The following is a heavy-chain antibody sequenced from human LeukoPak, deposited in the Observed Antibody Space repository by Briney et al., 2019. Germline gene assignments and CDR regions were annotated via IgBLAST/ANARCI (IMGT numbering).Heavy chain of an antibody. CDR3: ARRGDGDYSTRYFDL. CDR2: INHSGST. Sequence: PSETLSLTCALYGESFSGYSWSCIRQPPGKGLEWIAEINHSGSTNYNPSLKSRVTISVDTSKKQFSLRLSSVTAADTAPYYCARRGDGDYSTRYFDLWGRGTLVTVSS. J-gene: IGHJ2*01. V-gene: IGHV4-34*01. D-gene: IGHD4-17*01. CDR1: GESFSGYS.